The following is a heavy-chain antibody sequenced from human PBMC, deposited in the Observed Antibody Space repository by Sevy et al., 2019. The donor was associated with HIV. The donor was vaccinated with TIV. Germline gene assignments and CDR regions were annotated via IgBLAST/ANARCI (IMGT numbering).Heavy chain of an antibody. Sequence: GGSLRPSCAASGSTFTKYSMSWVRQPPGKGLEWVSTLSFGCGDISYADSVKGRFTISRDNSKSSVYLQMNNLRPEDTAVYYCAREGCTKPHDYWGQGTLVTVSS. CDR3: AREGCTKPHDY. CDR1: GSTFTKYS. J-gene: IGHJ4*02. CDR2: LSFGCGDI. V-gene: IGHV3-23*01. D-gene: IGHD2-8*01.